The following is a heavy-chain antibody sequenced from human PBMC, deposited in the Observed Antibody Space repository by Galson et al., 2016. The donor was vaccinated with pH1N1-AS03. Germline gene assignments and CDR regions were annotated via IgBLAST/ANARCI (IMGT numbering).Heavy chain of an antibody. V-gene: IGHV4-4*02. J-gene: IGHJ5*02. CDR1: GGSVSSNTW. CDR3: ARYFPPEFDP. Sequence: DVSGGSVSSNTWWSWVRQPPGKGLEWIGEIHHRGTINYNPSLKSRVIISIDKSKNHFSLNLSPVAAADTAVYYCARYFPPEFDPWGPGTLFTVSS. CDR2: IHHRGTI. D-gene: IGHD2-21*01.